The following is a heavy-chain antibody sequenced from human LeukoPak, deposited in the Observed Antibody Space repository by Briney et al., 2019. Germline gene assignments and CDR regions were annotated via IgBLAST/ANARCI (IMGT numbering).Heavy chain of an antibody. CDR1: GFIFSSYA. D-gene: IGHD6-19*01. CDR2: ISGIGGTT. V-gene: IGHV3-23*01. CDR3: ARDSSSGWYHEY. Sequence: PGGSLRLSCVASGFIFSSYAMSWVRQAPGKGLEWVSAISGIGGTTYYADSVKGRFTISRDNSRDTLYLQMNSLRAEDTAVYYCARDSSSGWYHEYWGQGTLVTVSS. J-gene: IGHJ4*02.